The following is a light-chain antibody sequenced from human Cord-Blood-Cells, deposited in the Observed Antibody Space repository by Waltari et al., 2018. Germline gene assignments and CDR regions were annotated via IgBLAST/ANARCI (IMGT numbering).Light chain of an antibody. CDR1: SSAVGGYDD. Sequence: QSALTQPRSVSGSPGQSVTLSCTGTSSAVGGYDDVSWYQQHPGKAPKLMIYDVSKRPSGVPDRFSGSKSGNTASLTISGLQAEDEADYYCCSYAGSYVFGTGTKVTVL. J-gene: IGLJ1*01. CDR2: DVS. V-gene: IGLV2-11*01. CDR3: CSYAGSYV.